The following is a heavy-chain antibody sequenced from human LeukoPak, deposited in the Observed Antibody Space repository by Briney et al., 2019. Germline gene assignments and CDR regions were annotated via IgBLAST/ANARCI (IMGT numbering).Heavy chain of an antibody. D-gene: IGHD3-16*02. CDR2: ISWDGGDT. J-gene: IGHJ6*03. CDR1: GFTFDDYA. V-gene: IGHV3-43D*03. CDR3: AKDSSVHWSLFEYYMDV. Sequence: PGGSLRLSCTASGFTFDDYAMHWVRQGPGKGLEWISLISWDGGDTSYADSVKGRFTISRDDSKKSLFLQMNSLSPEDTALYYCAKDSSVHWSLFEYYMDVWGKGTTVTVSS.